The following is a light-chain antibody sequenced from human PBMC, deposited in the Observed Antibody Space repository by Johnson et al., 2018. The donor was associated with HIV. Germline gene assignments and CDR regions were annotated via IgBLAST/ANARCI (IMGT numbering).Light chain of an antibody. V-gene: IGLV1-51*01. CDR2: DNN. CDR1: SSNIGNNY. J-gene: IGLJ1*01. CDR3: GKWDSSRGAGGPNYA. Sequence: QSVLTQPPSVSAAPGQKVTISCSGTSSNIGNNYVSWYQQFPGTAPKLVIYDNNNRPSGIPARFSGSKSGPSATLGITGLHTGDEADYYSGKWDSSRGAGGPNYAFGTGTKVTVL.